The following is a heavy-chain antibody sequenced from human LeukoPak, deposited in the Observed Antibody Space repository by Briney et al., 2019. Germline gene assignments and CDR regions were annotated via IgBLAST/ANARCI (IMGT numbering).Heavy chain of an antibody. CDR2: INHSGST. CDR1: GGSFSGYY. J-gene: IGHJ4*02. V-gene: IGHV4-34*01. CDR3: ARGAIYCGGDCYWDY. D-gene: IGHD2-21*02. Sequence: PSETLSLACAVYGGSFSGYYWSWIRQPPGKGLEWIGEINHSGSTNYNPSLKSRVTISVDTSKNQFSLKLSSVTAADTAVYYCARGAIYCGGDCYWDYWGQGTLVTVSS.